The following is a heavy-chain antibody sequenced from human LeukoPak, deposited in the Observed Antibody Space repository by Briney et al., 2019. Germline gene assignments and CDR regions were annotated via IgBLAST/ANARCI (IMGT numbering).Heavy chain of an antibody. CDR3: ARLTRFVSGVLNPLDS. D-gene: IGHD3-3*01. CDR1: GGSISSSYW. V-gene: IGHV4-4*02. Sequence: PSGTLSLTCTVSGGSISSSYWWSWVRQPPGKGLEWIGYVYSSGYTNYNPSLKSRVTISVDTSNNQFSLRLSSVTAADTAVYYCARLTRFVSGVLNPLDSWGQGTLVTVSS. J-gene: IGHJ4*02. CDR2: VYSSGYT.